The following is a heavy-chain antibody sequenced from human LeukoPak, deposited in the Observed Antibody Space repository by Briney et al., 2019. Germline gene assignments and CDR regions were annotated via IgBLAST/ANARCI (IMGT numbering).Heavy chain of an antibody. V-gene: IGHV3-23*01. CDR1: GFTFSSYV. CDR2: ISGSGGFT. Sequence: GGSLRVSCAASGFTFSSYVMSWVRQDPGKGLEWVSGISGSGGFTHYADSVRGRFTISRDNSKSTLYLQMSSLRTEDTAAYYCAKYGSGWYWFDPWGQGTLVTVSS. J-gene: IGHJ5*02. CDR3: AKYGSGWYWFDP. D-gene: IGHD6-13*01.